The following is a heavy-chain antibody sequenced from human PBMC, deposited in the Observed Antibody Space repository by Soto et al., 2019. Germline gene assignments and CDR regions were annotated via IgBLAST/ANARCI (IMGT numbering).Heavy chain of an antibody. CDR2: IYDSGST. Sequence: SATLSLTCSLSRSSIRSYYWSWLLQPPGKGLEWIGYIYDSGSTNYNPSLKSRVTISVDTSKNQFSLKLSSVTAADTAVYYCARDLGIAAAGNNWFDPWGQGTLVTVS. V-gene: IGHV4-59*01. J-gene: IGHJ5*02. CDR1: RSSIRSYY. CDR3: ARDLGIAAAGNNWFDP. D-gene: IGHD6-13*01.